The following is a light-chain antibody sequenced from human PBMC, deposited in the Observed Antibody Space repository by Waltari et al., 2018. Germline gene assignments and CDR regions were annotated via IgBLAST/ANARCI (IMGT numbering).Light chain of an antibody. CDR2: ASS. Sequence: DVQMTQSPSSLSASVGDRVTITCRASESISNSLNWYQQKPGKAPKLLIYASSRVQSGVPSRFSGRGSGTDFTLTINSLQPEDFAAYYCPQTYSPHRPFGQGTKVQIK. J-gene: IGKJ1*01. CDR1: ESISNS. CDR3: PQTYSPHRP. V-gene: IGKV1-39*01.